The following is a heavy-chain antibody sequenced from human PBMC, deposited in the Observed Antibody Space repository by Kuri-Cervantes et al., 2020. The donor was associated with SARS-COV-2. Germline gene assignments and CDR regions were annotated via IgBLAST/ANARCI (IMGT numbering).Heavy chain of an antibody. Sequence: GGSLRLSCAASGSTFSSYAMSWVRQAPGKGLEWVGRIKSKTDGGTTDYAAPVKGRFTISRDDSKNTLYLQMNSLKTEDTAVYYCTTLASGIVVVPAAITYYYYMDVWGKGTTVTVSS. D-gene: IGHD2-2*02. CDR1: GSTFSSYA. J-gene: IGHJ6*03. V-gene: IGHV3-15*01. CDR3: TTLASGIVVVPAAITYYYYMDV. CDR2: IKSKTDGGTT.